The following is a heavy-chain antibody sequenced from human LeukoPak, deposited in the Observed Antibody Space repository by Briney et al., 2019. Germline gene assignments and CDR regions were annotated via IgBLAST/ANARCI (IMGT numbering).Heavy chain of an antibody. CDR1: GFTFSNYH. Sequence: GGSLRLSCAASGFTFSNYHMHWVRQAPGKGLEWVAVISNDGSNKYYADSVKGRFTISRDDSKNTLYLQMNSLRAEDTAMYYCATMGGSFDYWGQGTLVTVS. J-gene: IGHJ4*02. CDR3: ATMGGSFDY. D-gene: IGHD3-16*01. CDR2: ISNDGSNK. V-gene: IGHV3-30*04.